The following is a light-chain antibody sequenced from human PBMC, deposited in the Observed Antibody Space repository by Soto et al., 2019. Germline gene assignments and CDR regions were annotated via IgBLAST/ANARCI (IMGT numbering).Light chain of an antibody. CDR1: QSVSSN. CDR3: QHYNNWPRT. V-gene: IGKV3-15*01. CDR2: GAS. Sequence: EIVMTQSPATLSVSPGERATLSCRASQSVSSNLAWYQQKFGQAPRLLIYGASTRATGIPARFSGSGSRIEFTLTISSLQSEDFAVYYCQHYNNWPRTFGQGTKLEIK. J-gene: IGKJ2*01.